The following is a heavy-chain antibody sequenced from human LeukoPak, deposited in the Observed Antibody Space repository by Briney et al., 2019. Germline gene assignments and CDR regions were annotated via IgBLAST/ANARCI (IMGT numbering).Heavy chain of an antibody. CDR1: GFTFSSHD. D-gene: IGHD3-9*01. V-gene: IGHV3-13*01. Sequence: GGSLRLSCAASGFTFSSHDMHWVRQVTGKGLEWVSAIGTAGDTYYPDSVKGRFTISRENAKSSLYLQMNRLRAGDTAVYYCARGHMLTGYYNFAWFDPWGQGTLVTVSS. CDR3: ARGHMLTGYYNFAWFDP. J-gene: IGHJ5*02. CDR2: IGTAGDT.